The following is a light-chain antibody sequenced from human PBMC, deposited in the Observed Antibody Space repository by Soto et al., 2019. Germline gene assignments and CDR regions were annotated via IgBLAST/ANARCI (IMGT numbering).Light chain of an antibody. CDR2: EVT. V-gene: IGLV2-14*01. CDR3: SSFTSRFTVG. Sequence: SVPKQPASVSGSLVQPIAVSRTGTRIDVGAYNYVSWYQQHPSKARKPMTAEVTNRPSGLSDRSCGSKAGNTASLTISGPQAEDEADYYCSSFTSRFTVGFGTGTTVTVL. CDR1: RIDVGAYNY. J-gene: IGLJ1*01.